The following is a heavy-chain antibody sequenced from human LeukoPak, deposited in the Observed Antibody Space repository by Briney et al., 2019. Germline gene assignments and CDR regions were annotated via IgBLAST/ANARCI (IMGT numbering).Heavy chain of an antibody. Sequence: SETLSLTCTVSGGSISSYYWSWIRQPPGKGLEWIGYIYYSGSTNYNPSLKSRVTISVGTSKNQFSLKLSSVTAADTAVYYCARRALGYCSSTSCYKGYYYYYMDVWGKGTTVTVSS. CDR3: ARRALGYCSSTSCYKGYYYYYMDV. CDR1: GGSISSYY. CDR2: IYYSGST. V-gene: IGHV4-59*12. J-gene: IGHJ6*03. D-gene: IGHD2-2*02.